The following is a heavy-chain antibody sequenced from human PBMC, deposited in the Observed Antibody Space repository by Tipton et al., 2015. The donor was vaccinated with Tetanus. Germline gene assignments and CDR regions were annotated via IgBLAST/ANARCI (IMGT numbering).Heavy chain of an antibody. V-gene: IGHV4-30-2*02. Sequence: LRLSCAVSGGSVSNGGYSWSWIRQPPGKGLECIGYISHSGRTYYNPSLNSRVTISLDTSKNQFSLKLTSVSAADTAVYYCARLTGHSMDVVDYYYFGMGVWGQGTKVTVSS. J-gene: IGHJ6*02. D-gene: IGHD2-21*01. CDR2: ISHSGRT. CDR1: GGSVSNGGYS. CDR3: ARLTGHSMDVVDYYYFGMGV.